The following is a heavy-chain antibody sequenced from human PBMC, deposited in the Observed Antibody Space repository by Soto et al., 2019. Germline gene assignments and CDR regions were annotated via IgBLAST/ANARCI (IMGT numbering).Heavy chain of an antibody. CDR2: ISASGGTT. J-gene: IGHJ6*02. D-gene: IGHD3-22*01. Sequence: GGSLRLSCAASGFTFRSYAMNWVRQAPGKGLEWVSAISASGGTTYYADSVKGRFTISRDNSKNTLYLQMNSLRAEDTAVYYCAKDLGNYYYDSSGYSSYGMDVWGQGTTVTVSS. CDR1: GFTFRSYA. CDR3: AKDLGNYYYDSSGYSSYGMDV. V-gene: IGHV3-23*01.